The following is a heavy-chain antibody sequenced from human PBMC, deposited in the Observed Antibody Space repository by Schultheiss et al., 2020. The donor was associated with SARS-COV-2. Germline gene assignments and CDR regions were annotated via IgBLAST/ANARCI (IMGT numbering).Heavy chain of an antibody. J-gene: IGHJ6*04. D-gene: IGHD3-3*01. Sequence: GESLRLSCAASGFTFSDYYMSWVRQAPGKGLEWVSVIYSGGSTYYADSVKGRFTISRDNSKNTLYLQMNSLRAEDTAVYYCAKAIPGRYYDFWSGSGVDVWGKGTTVTVSS. CDR1: GFTFSDYY. CDR3: AKAIPGRYYDFWSGSGVDV. V-gene: IGHV3-53*01. CDR2: IYSGGST.